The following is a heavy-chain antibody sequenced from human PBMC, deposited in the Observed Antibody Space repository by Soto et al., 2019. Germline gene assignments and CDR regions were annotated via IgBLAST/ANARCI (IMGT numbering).Heavy chain of an antibody. D-gene: IGHD2-15*01. CDR1: GGSISSSSYY. Sequence: QLQLQESGPGLVKPSETLSLTCTVSGGSISSSSYYWGWIRQPPGKGLEWIGSIYYSGSTYYNPSLKSRVTISVDTSKNQISLKLSSVTAADTAVYYCARHLEDIVVVVAAAFDYWGQGTLVTVSS. J-gene: IGHJ4*02. CDR2: IYYSGST. V-gene: IGHV4-39*01. CDR3: ARHLEDIVVVVAAAFDY.